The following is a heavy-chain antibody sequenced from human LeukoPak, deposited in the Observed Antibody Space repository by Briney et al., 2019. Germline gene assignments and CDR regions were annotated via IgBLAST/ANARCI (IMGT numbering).Heavy chain of an antibody. D-gene: IGHD5-24*01. V-gene: IGHV3-23*01. J-gene: IGHJ4*02. CDR3: AKSERWLQDNPFDY. Sequence: GGSLRLSCAASGFTLSSYAMSWVRQAPGKGLEWVSAISGSGGSTYYADSVKGRFTISRDNSKNTLYLQMNSLRAEDTAVYYCAKSERWLQDNPFDYWGQGTLVTVSS. CDR2: ISGSGGST. CDR1: GFTLSSYA.